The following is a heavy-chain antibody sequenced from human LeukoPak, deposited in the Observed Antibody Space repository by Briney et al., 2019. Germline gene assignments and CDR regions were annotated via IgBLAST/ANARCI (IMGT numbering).Heavy chain of an antibody. Sequence: SETLSLTCTVSGDSISSSSYYWGWIRQPPGKGLEWIGSIHYSGSTYNNPSLKSRVTISVDTSKNQFSLRLSSVTAADAAVYYCAVSAAGLFDPWGQGTLVTVSS. CDR2: IHYSGST. CDR3: AVSAAGLFDP. V-gene: IGHV4-39*07. D-gene: IGHD6-13*01. CDR1: GDSISSSSYY. J-gene: IGHJ5*02.